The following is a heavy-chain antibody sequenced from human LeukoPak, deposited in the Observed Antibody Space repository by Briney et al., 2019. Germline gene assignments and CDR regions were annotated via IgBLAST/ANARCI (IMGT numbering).Heavy chain of an antibody. CDR3: ARLREGMIVVIFDY. J-gene: IGHJ4*02. CDR1: GYTFTIYG. Sequence: ASVTVSFTSSGYTFTIYGISWVRQAPGQGLEWMGWISAYNGNTNYAQKLQGRVTMTTDTSTSTAYMELRSLRSDDTAVYYCARLREGMIVVIFDYWGQGTLVTVSS. CDR2: ISAYNGNT. D-gene: IGHD3-22*01. V-gene: IGHV1-18*01.